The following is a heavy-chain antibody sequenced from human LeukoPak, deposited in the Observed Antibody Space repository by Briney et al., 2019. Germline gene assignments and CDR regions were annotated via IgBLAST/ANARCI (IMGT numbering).Heavy chain of an antibody. D-gene: IGHD2-15*01. J-gene: IGHJ6*03. CDR2: INSDGSGI. V-gene: IGHV3-74*03. Sequence: GGSLRLSCAASGFMFRSYWMHWVRQAPGKGLVWVSRINSDGSGITYADSVKGRFTISRDNAKNALYLQMNSLRAEDTAVYYCARVVADYYCYYYMDVWGKGTTVTVSS. CDR3: ARVVADYYCYYYMDV. CDR1: GFMFRSYW.